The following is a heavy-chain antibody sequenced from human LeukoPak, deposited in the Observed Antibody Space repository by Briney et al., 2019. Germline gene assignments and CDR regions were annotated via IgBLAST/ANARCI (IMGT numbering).Heavy chain of an antibody. V-gene: IGHV1-69*13. D-gene: IGHD3-22*01. Sequence: SVKVSCKASGGTFSSYAISWVRQAPGQGLEWMGGIIPIFGTANYAQKFQGRVTITADESTSTAYMELSSLGSEDTAVYYCARDGGDYDSSGYYALDYWGQGTLVTVSS. J-gene: IGHJ4*02. CDR1: GGTFSSYA. CDR2: IIPIFGTA. CDR3: ARDGGDYDSSGYYALDY.